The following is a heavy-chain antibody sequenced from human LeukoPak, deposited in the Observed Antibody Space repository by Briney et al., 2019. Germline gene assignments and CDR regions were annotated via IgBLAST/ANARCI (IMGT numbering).Heavy chain of an antibody. D-gene: IGHD6-19*01. CDR3: ARDRRAVAVYFDY. J-gene: IGHJ4*02. Sequence: GRSLRLSCAASGFTFDSYAMHWVRQAPGKGLEWVAVTSYDGSINYYADSVRGRFTISRDNSENTVYLEINNLRTEDTAVYYCARDRRAVAVYFDYWGQGTLATVSS. CDR1: GFTFDSYA. CDR2: TSYDGSIN. V-gene: IGHV3-30*04.